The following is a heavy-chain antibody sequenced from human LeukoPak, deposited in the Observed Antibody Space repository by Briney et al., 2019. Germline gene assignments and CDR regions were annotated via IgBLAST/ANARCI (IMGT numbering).Heavy chain of an antibody. CDR1: GGSVSSSGYY. J-gene: IGHJ4*02. CDR2: IYYSGST. Sequence: PSETLSLTCTASGGSVSSSGYYWGWIRQPPGKGLEWIGSIYYSGSTYYNPSLKSRVSISVDTSKNQFSLNLTSVTAADTAVYFCARVNKGITMVRGVIDYWGQGTLVTVSS. V-gene: IGHV4-39*01. CDR3: ARVNKGITMVRGVIDY. D-gene: IGHD3-10*01.